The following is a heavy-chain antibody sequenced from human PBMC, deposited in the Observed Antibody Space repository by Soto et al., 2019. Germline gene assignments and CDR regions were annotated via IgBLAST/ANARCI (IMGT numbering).Heavy chain of an antibody. V-gene: IGHV4-59*01. CDR2: ISYSGNT. J-gene: IGHJ4*02. CDR1: GGSIISGY. CDR3: AGLRGYAGSPIDY. D-gene: IGHD2-15*01. Sequence: SETLSLTCTGSGGSIISGYWSWIRQPPGKGLEWIGYISYSGNTSYNPSLKSRVTMSVDTPKNQFSLRLSSVTTADTAVYYCAGLRGYAGSPIDYWGQGTLVTVSS.